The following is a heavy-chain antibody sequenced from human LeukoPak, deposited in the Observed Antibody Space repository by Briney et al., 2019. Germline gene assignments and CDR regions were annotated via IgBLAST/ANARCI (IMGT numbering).Heavy chain of an antibody. CDR2: ISGSGGST. J-gene: IGHJ4*02. Sequence: PGGSLRLSCAASGFTFSSYAMSWVRQAPGKGLEWVSAISGSGGSTYYADSVKGRFTISRDNSKNTLYLQMNSLRAEDTAVYFCAKLNLGEMAYFDSWGQGTLVTVSS. CDR1: GFTFSSYA. V-gene: IGHV3-23*01. D-gene: IGHD3-16*01. CDR3: AKLNLGEMAYFDS.